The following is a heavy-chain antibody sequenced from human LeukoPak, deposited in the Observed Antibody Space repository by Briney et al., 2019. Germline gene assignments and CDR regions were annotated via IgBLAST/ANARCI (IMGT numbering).Heavy chain of an antibody. CDR2: IKQDGSEK. J-gene: IGHJ4*02. Sequence: GGSLRLSCVVSGFHFGDVLMSWVRQAPGKGLEWVANIKQDGSEKYYVDSVKGRFTISRDSSLYLQMDRLRAEDTAVYYCAKEIGWSGYRPCYFDSWGQGTLVTVSS. V-gene: IGHV3-7*03. CDR3: AKEIGWSGYRPCYFDS. CDR1: GFHFGDVL. D-gene: IGHD3-3*01.